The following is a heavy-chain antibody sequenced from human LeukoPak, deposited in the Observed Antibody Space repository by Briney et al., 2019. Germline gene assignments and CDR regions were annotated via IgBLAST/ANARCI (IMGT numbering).Heavy chain of an antibody. D-gene: IGHD1-26*01. V-gene: IGHV3-69-1*01. Sequence: GGSLRLSCIASGFPFSRNAMNWVRQAPGKGLEWVSSISRSGLMYYADSAKGRFTISRENAKNSLYLQMNSLRAGDTAVYYCARGGLSASRVGAPRLVDYWGQGTLVTVSS. CDR1: GFPFSRNA. CDR2: ISRSGLM. CDR3: ARGGLSASRVGAPRLVDY. J-gene: IGHJ4*02.